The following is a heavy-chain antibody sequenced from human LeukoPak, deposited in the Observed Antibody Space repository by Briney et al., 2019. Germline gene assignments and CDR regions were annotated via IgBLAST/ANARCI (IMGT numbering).Heavy chain of an antibody. V-gene: IGHV3-23*01. J-gene: IGHJ3*01. D-gene: IGHD4-17*01. CDR3: ARDPNGDYVGAFDF. CDR1: GFTFSRYA. Sequence: GGSLRLSCAASGFTFSRYALIWVRQAPGKGLEWVSAIRAGGGTTFYADSVKGRFTVSRDNSRDTLYLQMNSLRVEDTAVYYCARDPNGDYVGAFDFWGRGTMVTVSS. CDR2: IRAGGGTT.